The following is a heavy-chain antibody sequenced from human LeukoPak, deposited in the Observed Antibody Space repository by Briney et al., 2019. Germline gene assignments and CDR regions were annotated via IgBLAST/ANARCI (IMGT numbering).Heavy chain of an antibody. J-gene: IGHJ5*02. Sequence: GGSLRLSCTASGFTFGDHAMSWVRQAPGKGLEWVGFIRGKAYGGTTEYAASVKGRFTISRDDSRSIAYLQMNSLKTEDTAVYYCTRVRLSIAAAGTVWFDPWGQGTLVTVSS. D-gene: IGHD6-13*01. V-gene: IGHV3-49*04. CDR1: GFTFGDHA. CDR2: IRGKAYGGTT. CDR3: TRVRLSIAAAGTVWFDP.